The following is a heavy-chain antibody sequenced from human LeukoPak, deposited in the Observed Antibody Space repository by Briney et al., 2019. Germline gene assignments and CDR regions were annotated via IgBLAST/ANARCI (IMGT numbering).Heavy chain of an antibody. CDR1: GFDFSSYA. CDR2: IGAYAART. V-gene: IGHV3-23*01. D-gene: IGHD1-14*01. CDR3: AKDRARAEQYYFDY. J-gene: IGHJ4*02. Sequence: GGSLRLSCVASGFDFSSYAMTWVRQAPGGGLEWGSTIGAYAARTYYADSVKGRFTISRDNSKNTLYLQMNSLRAEDTAVYYCAKDRARAEQYYFDYWGQGTLVTVSS.